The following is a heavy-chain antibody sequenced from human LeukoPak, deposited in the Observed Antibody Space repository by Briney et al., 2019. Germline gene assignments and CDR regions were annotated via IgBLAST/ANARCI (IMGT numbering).Heavy chain of an antibody. J-gene: IGHJ4*02. Sequence: PGGSLRLSCAASGLTFSASWMHWVRQPPGKGLVWVALVKGDGRTTIYADSVKGRFTISRDNAKNTLYLQMNSLRADDSGVYYCATGHTYGYDYWGQGVLVTVSS. D-gene: IGHD5-18*01. CDR3: ATGHTYGYDY. CDR1: GLTFSASW. V-gene: IGHV3-74*01. CDR2: VKGDGRTT.